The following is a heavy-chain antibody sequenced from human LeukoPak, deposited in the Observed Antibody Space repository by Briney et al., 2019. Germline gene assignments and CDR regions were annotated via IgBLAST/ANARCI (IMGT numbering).Heavy chain of an antibody. Sequence: ASVMVSCKASGYTFTSYDVNWVRQATGQGLEWMGWMNPNSGNTGYAQKFQGRVTMTRNTSISTAYMELSSLRSEDTAVYYCARNYGDYNAFDIWGQGTMVTVSS. J-gene: IGHJ3*02. CDR1: GYTFTSYD. D-gene: IGHD4-17*01. CDR3: ARNYGDYNAFDI. CDR2: MNPNSGNT. V-gene: IGHV1-8*01.